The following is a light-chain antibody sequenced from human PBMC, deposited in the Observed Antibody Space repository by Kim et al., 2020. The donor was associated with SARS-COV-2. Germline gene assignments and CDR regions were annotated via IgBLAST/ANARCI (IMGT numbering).Light chain of an antibody. CDR2: GKN. V-gene: IGLV3-19*01. Sequence: SSELTQDSAVSVALGQTVRITCQGDSLRSYYASWYQQKPGQAPVLVIYGKNNRPSGIPDRFSGSSSGNTASLTITGAQAEDEADYYCNSRDSSGNHPVVF. J-gene: IGLJ2*01. CDR1: SLRSYY. CDR3: NSRDSSGNHPVV.